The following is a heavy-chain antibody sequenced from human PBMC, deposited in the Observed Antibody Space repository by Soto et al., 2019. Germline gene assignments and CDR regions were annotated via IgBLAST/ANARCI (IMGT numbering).Heavy chain of an antibody. D-gene: IGHD2-15*01. J-gene: IGHJ6*02. Sequence: PSETLSLTCTVSGGSIGSSSYHWGWIRQPPGKGLEWIGSIYYSGSTYYNPSLKSRVTISVDPSKNQFSLKLSSVTAADTTVYYCARRKVVTESFDYYGMDVWGQGTTVTVSS. CDR1: GGSIGSSSYH. V-gene: IGHV4-39*01. CDR3: ARRKVVTESFDYYGMDV. CDR2: IYYSGST.